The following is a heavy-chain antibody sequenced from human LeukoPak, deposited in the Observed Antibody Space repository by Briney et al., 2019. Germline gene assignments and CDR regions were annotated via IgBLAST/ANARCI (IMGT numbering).Heavy chain of an antibody. CDR3: ALLTPYYYDSSGLDY. V-gene: IGHV1-46*01. Sequence: GASVKVSCKAFGYTFTGYWMHWVRQAPGQGPEWMGVISPSGGSTIYAQKFKGRVTLTRDMSTSTVYMELSSLRSEDTAVYYCALLTPYYYDSSGLDYWGQGTLVTVSS. J-gene: IGHJ4*02. CDR1: GYTFTGYW. CDR2: ISPSGGST. D-gene: IGHD3-22*01.